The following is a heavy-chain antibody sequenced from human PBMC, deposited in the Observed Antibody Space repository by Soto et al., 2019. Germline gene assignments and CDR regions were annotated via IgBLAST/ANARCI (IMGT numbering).Heavy chain of an antibody. CDR3: SRDGIVADVGFYYGLGG. J-gene: IGHJ6*02. V-gene: IGHV3-33*01. CDR1: SNHG. D-gene: IGHD5-12*01. Sequence: SNHGRHWIRPAQGEGLEGVAVIWYEGSNNYYADSVKGRFPICRDNSKNTLYLQMNSLRAEDTAVYYGSRDGIVADVGFYYGLGGRRQGTTVPFS. CDR2: IWYEGSNN.